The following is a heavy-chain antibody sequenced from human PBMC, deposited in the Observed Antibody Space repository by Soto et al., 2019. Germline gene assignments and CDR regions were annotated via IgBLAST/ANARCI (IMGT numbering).Heavy chain of an antibody. CDR1: GFTFSSYG. V-gene: IGHV3-33*01. Sequence: QVQLVESGGGVVQPGRSLRLSCAASGFTFSSYGMHWVRQAPGKGLEWVAVIWYDGSNKYYADSVKGRFTISRDNSKNTLYLQMNSLRAENTALYYCARDYYGSGSYYEPFDYWGQGTLVTVST. J-gene: IGHJ4*02. D-gene: IGHD3-10*01. CDR2: IWYDGSNK. CDR3: ARDYYGSGSYYEPFDY.